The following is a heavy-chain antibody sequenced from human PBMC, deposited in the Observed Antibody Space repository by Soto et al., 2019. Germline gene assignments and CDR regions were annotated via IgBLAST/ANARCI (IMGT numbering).Heavy chain of an antibody. CDR3: ARGVGSSPPRY. Sequence: PSETLFLTCTLSGGSISVYYWSWIRQSPGQGLEWIGYIYDSGSPYYNPSLKTRVTISADTSKNQISLKLTSATAADTAVYFCARGVGSSPPRYWGRGTLVTVSS. CDR1: GGSISVYY. CDR2: IYDSGSP. V-gene: IGHV4-59*01. D-gene: IGHD3-9*01. J-gene: IGHJ4*02.